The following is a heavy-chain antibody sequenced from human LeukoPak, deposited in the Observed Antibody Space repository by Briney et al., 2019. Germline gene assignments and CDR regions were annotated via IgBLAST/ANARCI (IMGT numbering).Heavy chain of an antibody. J-gene: IGHJ4*02. V-gene: IGHV3-30*02. D-gene: IGHD3-10*01. CDR3: AKDHSRSGSYPTSFDY. Sequence: TGGSLRLSCAASGFTFSNYGMHWVRQAPGKGMKWVAFIRYDGSNKYYADSVKGRFTISRDNSKNTLYLQMNSLRAEDTAVYYCAKDHSRSGSYPTSFDYWGQGTLVTVSS. CDR2: IRYDGSNK. CDR1: GFTFSNYG.